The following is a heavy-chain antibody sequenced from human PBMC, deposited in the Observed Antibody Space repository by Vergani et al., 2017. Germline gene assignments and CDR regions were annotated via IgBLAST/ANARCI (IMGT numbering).Heavy chain of an antibody. Sequence: EVMLVQSGSETKKPGESLKISCQAFGYIFSNFWIGWVRQRPGRGLEWMGIIYPGDSEVKSNPTFRGQVIFSVDTSVNTAYLQWRSLQASDTATYYCAKTHDFSSLYSSYNWFDPWGQGTQVTVSS. J-gene: IGHJ5*02. V-gene: IGHV5-51*01. CDR1: GYIFSNFW. D-gene: IGHD3-3*01. CDR3: AKTHDFSSLYSSYNWFDP. CDR2: IYPGDSEV.